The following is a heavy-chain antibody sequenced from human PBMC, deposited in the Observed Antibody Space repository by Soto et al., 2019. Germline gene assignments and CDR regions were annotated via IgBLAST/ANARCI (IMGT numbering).Heavy chain of an antibody. Sequence: SVKVSCKTSGFTFSSSAVHWVRQARGHRLQWIGWIDVGSANANYAQMLQERVTISRDMSTSTAYMELSSMRPEDTAVYYCARLSNYDILTGYQGPYSFDYWGQGTLVTVSS. D-gene: IGHD3-9*01. CDR1: GFTFSSSA. CDR2: IDVGSANA. CDR3: ARLSNYDILTGYQGPYSFDY. J-gene: IGHJ4*02. V-gene: IGHV1-58*01.